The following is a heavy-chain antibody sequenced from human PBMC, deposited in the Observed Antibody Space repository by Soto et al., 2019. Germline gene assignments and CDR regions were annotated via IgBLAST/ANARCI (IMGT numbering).Heavy chain of an antibody. CDR2: FIPVYRTL. V-gene: IGHV1-69*01. CDR1: GGSFGKSA. Sequence: QVQLVQSGAEVKKPGSSVKVSCKASGGSFGKSAINWVRQTPGQGLEWLGGFIPVYRTLNYAQKFQGRDTITEDESSGTAYMTLSSLASDDTAVYYCATGVIWIGYFTVDSWGQGTRVTVSS. J-gene: IGHJ4*02. CDR3: ATGVIWIGYFTVDS. D-gene: IGHD3-3*01.